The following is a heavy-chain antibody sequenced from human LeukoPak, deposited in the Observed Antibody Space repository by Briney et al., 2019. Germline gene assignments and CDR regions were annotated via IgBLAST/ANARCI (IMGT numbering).Heavy chain of an antibody. D-gene: IGHD5-18*01. Sequence: PSETLSLTCAVSGGSFSGYYWSWIRQPPGKGLEWIGEINHSGSTNYNPSLKSRVTISVDTSKNQFSLKLSSVTAADTAVYYCAREGYSYGGTDYWGRGTLVTVSS. J-gene: IGHJ4*02. CDR3: AREGYSYGGTDY. CDR1: GGSFSGYY. CDR2: INHSGST. V-gene: IGHV4-34*01.